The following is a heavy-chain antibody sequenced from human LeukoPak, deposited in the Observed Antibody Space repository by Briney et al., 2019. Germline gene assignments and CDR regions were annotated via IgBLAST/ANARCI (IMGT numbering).Heavy chain of an antibody. J-gene: IGHJ4*02. CDR1: GFTFSKYD. D-gene: IGHD6-19*01. V-gene: IGHV3-13*01. CDR3: ARGSGGQHEFDY. CDR2: IGTAGDT. Sequence: GWSLRVSCAASGFTFSKYDRQWIRQTTGKGLEWVSGIGTAGDTYYTGSVKGRFTISRENAKNSLYLQMNSLRAGDTAVYYCARGSGGQHEFDYWGQGILVAVSS.